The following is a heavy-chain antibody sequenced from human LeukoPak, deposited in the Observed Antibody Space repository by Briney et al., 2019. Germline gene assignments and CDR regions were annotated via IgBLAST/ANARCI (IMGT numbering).Heavy chain of an antibody. J-gene: IGHJ5*02. Sequence: GESLKISCQASGYKFTNYWIAWVRQMPGKGLECMGIIYPGDSDTRYSPSFQGQVTISADKSTNAAYLQWSSLKASDTAMYFCARTVDGGGFNWFDPWGQGTLVTVSS. CDR2: IYPGDSDT. CDR3: ARTVDGGGFNWFDP. CDR1: GYKFTNYW. V-gene: IGHV5-51*01. D-gene: IGHD4-23*01.